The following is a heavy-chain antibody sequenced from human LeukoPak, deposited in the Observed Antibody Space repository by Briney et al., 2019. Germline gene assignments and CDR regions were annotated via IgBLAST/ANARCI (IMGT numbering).Heavy chain of an antibody. V-gene: IGHV3-48*03. CDR2: ISSSGSTI. Sequence: GGSLRLSCAASGSTFSSYEMNWVRQAPGKGLEWVSYISSSGSTIYYADSVKGRFTISRDNAKNSLYLQMNSLRAEDTAVYYCARAGYSSGWYSYYYYYYYMDVWGKGTTVTISS. CDR3: ARAGYSSGWYSYYYYYYYMDV. J-gene: IGHJ6*03. CDR1: GSTFSSYE. D-gene: IGHD6-19*01.